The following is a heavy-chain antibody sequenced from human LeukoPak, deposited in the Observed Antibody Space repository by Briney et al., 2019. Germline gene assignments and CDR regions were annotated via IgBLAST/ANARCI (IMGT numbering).Heavy chain of an antibody. CDR1: GFTFSSYG. V-gene: IGHV3-33*06. CDR2: IWYDGSNK. Sequence: RPGGSLRLSCAASGFTFSSYGMHWVRQAPGKGLEWVAVIWYDGSNKYYADSVKGRFTISRDNSKNTLYLQMNSLRGEDTALYYCAKDRGHHLNSGYDLGGLFDYWGQGTLVTVSS. J-gene: IGHJ4*02. D-gene: IGHD5-12*01. CDR3: AKDRGHHLNSGYDLGGLFDY.